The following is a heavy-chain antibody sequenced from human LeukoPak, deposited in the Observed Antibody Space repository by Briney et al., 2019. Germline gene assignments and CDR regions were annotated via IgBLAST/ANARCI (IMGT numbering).Heavy chain of an antibody. D-gene: IGHD1-14*01. V-gene: IGHV3-53*01. CDR1: GFTVITND. J-gene: IGHJ4*02. Sequence: GGSLRLSCAASGFTVITNDMTWVRQAPGKGLEWVSVLYSDGNTKYADSVQGRFTISRDNSKNTLYLEMNSLSPDDTAVYYCARGVEPLAAKTLAYWGQGNLVTVSP. CDR2: LYSDGNT. CDR3: ARGVEPLAAKTLAY.